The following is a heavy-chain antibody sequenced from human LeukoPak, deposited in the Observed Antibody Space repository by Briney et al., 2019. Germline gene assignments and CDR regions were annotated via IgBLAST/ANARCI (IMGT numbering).Heavy chain of an antibody. CDR3: ARYMVRGVIMSNFDY. J-gene: IGHJ4*02. V-gene: IGHV3-30*02. Sequence: GGSLRLSCAASGFTFSSYGMHWVRQAPGKGLEWVAFIRYDGSNKYYADSVKGRFTISRDNSKNTLYLQMNSLRAEDTAVYYCARYMVRGVIMSNFDYWGQGTLVTVSS. CDR2: IRYDGSNK. CDR1: GFTFSSYG. D-gene: IGHD3-10*01.